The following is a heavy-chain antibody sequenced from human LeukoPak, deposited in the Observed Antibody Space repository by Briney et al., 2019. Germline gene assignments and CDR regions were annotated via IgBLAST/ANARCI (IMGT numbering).Heavy chain of an antibody. J-gene: IGHJ3*02. CDR2: IIPIFGTA. CDR1: GGTFSSYA. CDR3: ASLEEGDAFDI. V-gene: IGHV1-69*01. D-gene: IGHD5-24*01. Sequence: ASVKVSCKASGGTFSSYAISWVRQAPGQGLGWMGGIIPIFGTANYAQKFQGRVTITADESTSTAYMELSSLRSEDTAVYYCASLEEGDAFDIWGQGTMVTVSS.